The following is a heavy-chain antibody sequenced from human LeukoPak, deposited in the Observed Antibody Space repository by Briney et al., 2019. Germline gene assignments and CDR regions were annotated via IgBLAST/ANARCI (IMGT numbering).Heavy chain of an antibody. CDR2: ISGSGGST. Sequence: GGSLRLSCAASGFTFSSDAMSWVRQAPGKGLEWVSGISGSGGSTYYADSVKGRLTISRDNSKNTLYLQMNSLRAEDTAVYYCAKGKTNGWCIFDYWGQGTLVTVSS. CDR3: AKGKTNGWCIFDY. CDR1: GFTFSSDA. J-gene: IGHJ4*02. V-gene: IGHV3-23*01. D-gene: IGHD2-8*01.